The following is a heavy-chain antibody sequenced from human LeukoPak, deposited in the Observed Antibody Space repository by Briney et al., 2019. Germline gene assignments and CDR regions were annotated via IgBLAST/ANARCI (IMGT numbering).Heavy chain of an antibody. J-gene: IGHJ3*02. D-gene: IGHD5/OR15-5a*01. CDR3: ARSVFQGAFDI. CDR1: GFTFSSYS. CDR2: ISSSSSTI. Sequence: GGSLRLSRAASGFTFSSYSMNWVRQAPGKGLEWVSYISSSSSTIQYADSVKGRFTISRDNAKDSLYLQMNGLRAEDTAVYFCARSVFQGAFDIWGQGTLVTVSS. V-gene: IGHV3-48*01.